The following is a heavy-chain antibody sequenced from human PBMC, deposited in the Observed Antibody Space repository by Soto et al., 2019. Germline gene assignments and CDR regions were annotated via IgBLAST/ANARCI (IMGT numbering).Heavy chain of an antibody. J-gene: IGHJ4*02. D-gene: IGHD1-26*01. CDR2: ISAYNGNT. CDR1: GFTLSNQG. Sequence: GGPVEGSFKASGFTLSNQGFSWGRQDPGQGLEWMGWISAYNGNTNYAQKLQGRVTMTTDTSTSKACMELRSLRSDDTAVYYCARDHGGSSDYWGQGTLVTVSS. V-gene: IGHV1-18*01. CDR3: ARDHGGSSDY.